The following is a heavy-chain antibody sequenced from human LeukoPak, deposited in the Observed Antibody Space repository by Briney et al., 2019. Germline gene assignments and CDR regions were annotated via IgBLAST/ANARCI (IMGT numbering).Heavy chain of an antibody. D-gene: IGHD2-15*01. J-gene: IGHJ6*03. Sequence: SETLSLTCTVSGYSISSGYYWGWIRQPPGKGLEWIGSIYHSGSTNYNPSLKSRVTISVDTSKNQFSLKLSSVTAADTAVYYCARGRYIVVVVAARPYYYYMDVWGKGTTVTVSS. CDR3: ARGRYIVVVVAARPYYYYMDV. CDR1: GYSISSGYY. CDR2: IYHSGST. V-gene: IGHV4-38-2*02.